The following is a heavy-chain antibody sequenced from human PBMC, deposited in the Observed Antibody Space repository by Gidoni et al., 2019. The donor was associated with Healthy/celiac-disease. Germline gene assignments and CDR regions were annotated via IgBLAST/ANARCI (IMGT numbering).Heavy chain of an antibody. J-gene: IGHJ6*02. Sequence: QLKLQESGTGLVKPSETLSLICTVSGGSISSSIYYWGWIRQPPGKGLEWIGSIYYSGSTYYNPSLKSRVTISVDTSKNQFSLKLSSVTAADTSVYYCAGSRAYYYYGMDVCGQGTTVTVSS. V-gene: IGHV4-39*01. CDR2: IYYSGST. CDR3: AGSRAYYYYGMDV. CDR1: GGSISSSIYY.